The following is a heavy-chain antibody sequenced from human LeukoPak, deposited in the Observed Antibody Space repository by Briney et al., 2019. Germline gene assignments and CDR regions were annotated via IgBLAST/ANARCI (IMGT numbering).Heavy chain of an antibody. CDR3: AKSHSVAQRGYFDY. CDR1: GFTFSTYA. V-gene: IGHV3-23*01. CDR2: VANSGGDT. J-gene: IGHJ4*02. Sequence: GGSLRLSCAASGFTFSTYAMSWVRQAPGKGLDWVSTVANSGGDTYYADSVKGRFTISRDNSRNTVYLQINSLRAEDTAVYYCAKSHSVAQRGYFDYWGQGTLVTVSS. D-gene: IGHD4-23*01.